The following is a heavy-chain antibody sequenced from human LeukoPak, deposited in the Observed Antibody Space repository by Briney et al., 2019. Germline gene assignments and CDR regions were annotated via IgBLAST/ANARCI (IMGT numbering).Heavy chain of an antibody. CDR1: GGSISSYY. J-gene: IGHJ5*02. Sequence: SETLSLTCTVSGGSISSYYWSWIRQPAGKGLEWIGRIYTSGSTNYNPSLKSRVTMSVDTSKNHFSLKLSSATAADTAVYFCARSPHIWFAERGWFDPWGQGTLVTVSS. V-gene: IGHV4-4*07. D-gene: IGHD3-10*01. CDR3: ARSPHIWFAERGWFDP. CDR2: IYTSGST.